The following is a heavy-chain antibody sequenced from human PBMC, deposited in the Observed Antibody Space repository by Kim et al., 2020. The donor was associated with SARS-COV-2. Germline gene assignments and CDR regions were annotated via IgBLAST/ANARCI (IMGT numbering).Heavy chain of an antibody. D-gene: IGHD3-10*01. Sequence: SETLSLTCSVSGGSISNADYYWSWIRQPPGKGLEWTGYNYYSGRPYYNPSLKSRLTISLDTSKNQFSLKLTSVTAADTAVYYCATALDLLVRGVDHWGQGTLVTVSS. V-gene: IGHV4-30-4*01. CDR1: GGSISNADYY. J-gene: IGHJ4*02. CDR3: ATALDLLVRGVDH. CDR2: NYYSGRP.